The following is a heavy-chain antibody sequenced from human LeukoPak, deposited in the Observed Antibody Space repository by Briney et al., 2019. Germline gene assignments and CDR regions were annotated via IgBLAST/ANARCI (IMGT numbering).Heavy chain of an antibody. V-gene: IGHV5-51*01. Sequence: GESLKISCKGSGYIFTYWIGWVRQMPGKGLEWMGIIYSGDSHTKYSPSFQGRVTFSADNSISTAYLQWSSLEASDTAMYYCASARHGDYVWDYWGQGTLVTVSS. D-gene: IGHD4-17*01. CDR3: ASARHGDYVWDY. CDR1: GYIFTYW. J-gene: IGHJ4*02. CDR2: IYSGDSHT.